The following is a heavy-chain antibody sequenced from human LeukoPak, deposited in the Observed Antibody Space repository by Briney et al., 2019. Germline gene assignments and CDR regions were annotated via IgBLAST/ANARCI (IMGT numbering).Heavy chain of an antibody. CDR2: IYYSGST. J-gene: IGHJ5*02. D-gene: IGHD6-19*01. Sequence: TLSLTCTVSGGSISSGGYYWSWIRQRPGKGLEWIGYIYYSGSTYYNPSLKSRVTISVDTSKNQFSLRLSSVTAADTAVYYCATRSGWYVNYWFDPWGQGTLVTVSS. CDR3: ATRSGWYVNYWFDP. CDR1: GGSISSGGYY. V-gene: IGHV4-31*03.